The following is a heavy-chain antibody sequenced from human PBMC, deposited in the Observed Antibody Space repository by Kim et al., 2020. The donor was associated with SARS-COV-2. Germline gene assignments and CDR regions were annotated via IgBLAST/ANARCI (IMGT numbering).Heavy chain of an antibody. J-gene: IGHJ4*02. CDR3: ARSFPGDPPEY. CDR2: IYYSGST. CDR1: GGSISSYY. Sequence: SETLSLTCTVSGGSISSYYWSWIRQPPGKGLEWIGYIYYSGSTNYNPSLKSRITISVDTSKKQFSMKLRSVTAADTAVYYCARSFPGDPPEYWGQGTLVTVSS. V-gene: IGHV4-59*01. D-gene: IGHD1-1*01.